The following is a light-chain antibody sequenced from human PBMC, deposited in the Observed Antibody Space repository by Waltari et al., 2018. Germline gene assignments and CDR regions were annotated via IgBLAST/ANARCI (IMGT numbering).Light chain of an antibody. CDR2: DVT. CDR3: CSYAGDSLWV. Sequence: QSALTQPASVSASPGQSITISCKGTSSDIGSYNLVSWYQQPPGKAPKVRIYDVTKRPSGVANRFCCCKSGYTASLTVSGLQAEYESDYYCCSYAGDSLWVFGGGTKLTVL. CDR1: SSDIGSYNL. J-gene: IGLJ3*02. V-gene: IGLV2-23*02.